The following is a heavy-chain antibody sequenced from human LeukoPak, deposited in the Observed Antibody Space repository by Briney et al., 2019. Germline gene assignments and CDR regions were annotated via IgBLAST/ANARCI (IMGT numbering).Heavy chain of an antibody. J-gene: IGHJ3*02. V-gene: IGHV3-66*01. CDR3: AKGHTAMLFEVVDAFDI. CDR2: IYSGGST. D-gene: IGHD5-18*01. Sequence: PGGSLRLSCAASGFTVTSNYMTWVRQAPGKGLKWVSVIYSGGSTYYADSVKGRFTICRENSKNTLYLQMNSLRAEDTAVYYCAKGHTAMLFEVVDAFDIWGQGTMVTVSS. CDR1: GFTVTSNY.